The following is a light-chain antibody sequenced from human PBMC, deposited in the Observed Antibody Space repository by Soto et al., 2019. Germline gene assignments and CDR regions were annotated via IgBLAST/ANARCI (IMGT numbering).Light chain of an antibody. J-gene: IGKJ1*01. CDR3: HQYGSYQT. CDR1: QSVSSK. Sequence: SASVRDRVSITFRASQSVSSKLAWYQQKPGQAPRLLIYDVSTWDTGVPSRFSGSGSGTDFTLTISRLQPEDFAMYYCHQYGSYQTFGQGTKVDIK. V-gene: IGKV1-5*01. CDR2: DVS.